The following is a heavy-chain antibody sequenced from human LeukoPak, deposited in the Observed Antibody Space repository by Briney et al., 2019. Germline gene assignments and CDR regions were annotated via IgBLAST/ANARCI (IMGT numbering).Heavy chain of an antibody. D-gene: IGHD2-2*01. CDR2: MNPNSGNT. V-gene: IGHV1-8*01. Sequence: ASVKVSCKASGYTFTSYDINWVRQATGQGLEWMGWMNPNSGNTGYAQKFQGRVTMTRNTSISTAYLELSSLRSEDTAVYYCARVPIVVVPAANNWFDPWGQGTLVTVSS. CDR3: ARVPIVVVPAANNWFDP. CDR1: GYTFTSYD. J-gene: IGHJ5*02.